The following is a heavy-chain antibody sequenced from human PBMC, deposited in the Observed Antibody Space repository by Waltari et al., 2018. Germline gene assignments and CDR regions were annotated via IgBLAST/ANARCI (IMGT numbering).Heavy chain of an antibody. CDR3: ARDTWGSNHYFEF. CDR1: GDTFSRYA. Sequence: QVQLVQSGAEVKKPGSSVKVSCKASGDTFSRYAISWVRQAPGQGLEWMGTSVLSFGTANYARKFQGRVTLTADKSTSTAYMELNSLTFEDTAIYFCARDTWGSNHYFEFWGQGTLVTVSS. V-gene: IGHV1-69*08. D-gene: IGHD3-16*01. J-gene: IGHJ4*02. CDR2: SVLSFGTA.